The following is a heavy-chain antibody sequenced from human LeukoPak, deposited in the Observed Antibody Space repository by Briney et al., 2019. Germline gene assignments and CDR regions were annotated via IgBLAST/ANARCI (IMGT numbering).Heavy chain of an antibody. CDR3: ARHLLRYYYYYMDV. D-gene: IGHD2-15*01. CDR2: IYYSGST. J-gene: IGHJ6*03. Sequence: SETLSLTCTVSGGSISSYYWSWIRQPPGKGLEWIGYIYYSGSTNYNPSLKSRVTISVDTSKNQFSLKLSSVTASDTAVYYCARHLLRYYYYYMDVWGKGTTVTISS. V-gene: IGHV4-59*08. CDR1: GGSISSYY.